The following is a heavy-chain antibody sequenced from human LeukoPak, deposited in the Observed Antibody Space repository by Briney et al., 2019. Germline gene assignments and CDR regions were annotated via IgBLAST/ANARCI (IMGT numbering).Heavy chain of an antibody. V-gene: IGHV1-2*02. D-gene: IGHD1-26*01. CDR2: IKPNSGDT. J-gene: IGHJ3*02. Sequence: ASVKVSCKASGYSFADYYMHWVRQAPGQGLEWMGWIKPNSGDTRSAQKFQDRVSMTTDTSTSTAYMELRSLRSDDTAVYYCARAGWELLREDAFDIWGQGTMVTVSS. CDR1: GYSFADYY. CDR3: ARAGWELLREDAFDI.